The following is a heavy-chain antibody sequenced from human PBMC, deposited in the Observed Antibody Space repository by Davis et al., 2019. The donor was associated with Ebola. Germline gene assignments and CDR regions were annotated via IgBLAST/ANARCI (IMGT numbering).Heavy chain of an antibody. Sequence: ASVKVSCKASGYTFNSYYIHWVRQAPGQGLEWMGIINPSGGSTTYAQKFQGRVTMTRDTSTRTVYMELSSLRSEDTAVYYCAREGDPHYYMDVWGKGTTVTVAS. V-gene: IGHV1-46*02. CDR1: GYTFNSYY. D-gene: IGHD2-21*02. CDR2: INPSGGST. CDR3: AREGDPHYYMDV. J-gene: IGHJ6*03.